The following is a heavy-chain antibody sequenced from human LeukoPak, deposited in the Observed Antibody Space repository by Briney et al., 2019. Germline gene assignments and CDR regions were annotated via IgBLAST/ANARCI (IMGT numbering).Heavy chain of an antibody. V-gene: IGHV4-59*01. CDR1: GVSISSYY. CDR2: IYYSGST. CDR3: ARDLGVSGDWFDP. J-gene: IGHJ5*02. D-gene: IGHD3-16*01. Sequence: PSETLSLTCTVSGVSISSYYWSWIRQPPGKGLEWIGYIYYSGSTNYNPSLKSRVTISVDTSKNQFSLKLSSVTAADTAVYYCARDLGVSGDWFDPWGQGTLVTVSS.